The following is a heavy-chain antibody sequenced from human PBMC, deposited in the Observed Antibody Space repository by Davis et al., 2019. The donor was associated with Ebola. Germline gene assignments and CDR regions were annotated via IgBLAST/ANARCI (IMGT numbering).Heavy chain of an antibody. CDR1: GYTFTSHG. CDR2: VSAYTGGT. V-gene: IGHV1-18*01. J-gene: IGHJ4*02. CDR3: ARGSAVSGYDHKSRFDY. Sequence: ASVKVSCKASGYTFTSHGISWVRQAPGQGLEWMGWVSAYTGGTNYAQKFQGRVIMTTDTSTSTAYMELRSLRSDDTAVYYCARGSAVSGYDHKSRFDYWGLGTLVSVSS. D-gene: IGHD5-12*01.